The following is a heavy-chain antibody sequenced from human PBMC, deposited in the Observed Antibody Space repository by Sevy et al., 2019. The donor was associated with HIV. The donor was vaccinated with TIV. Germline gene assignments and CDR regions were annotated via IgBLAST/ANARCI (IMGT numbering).Heavy chain of an antibody. CDR3: ARSSDYGDYVLGAFDI. CDR1: GYSFTSYW. CDR2: IYPGDSDT. Sequence: GESLKISCKGSGYSFTSYWIGWVRQMPGKGLEWMGIIYPGDSDTRYSPSFQGQVTISADKSISTAYLRWSSLKASDTAMYYCARSSDYGDYVLGAFDIWGQGTMVTVSS. D-gene: IGHD4-17*01. V-gene: IGHV5-51*01. J-gene: IGHJ3*02.